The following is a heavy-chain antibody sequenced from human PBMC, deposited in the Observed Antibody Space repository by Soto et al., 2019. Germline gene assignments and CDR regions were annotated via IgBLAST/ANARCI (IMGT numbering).Heavy chain of an antibody. CDR1: GGSISSSSYY. D-gene: IGHD3-10*01. Sequence: SETLSLTCTVSGGSISSSSYYWGWIRQPPGKGLEWIGSIYYSGSTYYNPSLKSRVTISVDTSKNQFSLKLSSVTAADTAVYYCARQDNYYGSGSYYPVIYFDYWGQGTLVTVSS. CDR3: ARQDNYYGSGSYYPVIYFDY. J-gene: IGHJ4*02. V-gene: IGHV4-39*01. CDR2: IYYSGST.